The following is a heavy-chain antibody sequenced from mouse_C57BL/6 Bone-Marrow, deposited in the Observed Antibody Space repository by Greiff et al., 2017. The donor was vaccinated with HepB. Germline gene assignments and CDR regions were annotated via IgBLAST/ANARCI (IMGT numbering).Heavy chain of an antibody. D-gene: IGHD1-1*01. J-gene: IGHJ3*01. CDR1: GYTFTDYN. CDR2: INPNNGGT. V-gene: IGHV1-22*01. CDR3: ARSYYGSSSWFAY. Sequence: VQLQQSGPELVKPGASVKMSCKASGYTFTDYNMHWVKQSHGKSLEWIGYINPNNGGTSYNQKFKGKATLTVNKSSSTAYMALRSLTSEDSAVYYCARSYYGSSSWFAYWGQGTLVTVSA.